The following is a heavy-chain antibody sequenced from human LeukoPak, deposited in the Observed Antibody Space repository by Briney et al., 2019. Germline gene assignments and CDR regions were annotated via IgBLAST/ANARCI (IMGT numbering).Heavy chain of an antibody. CDR2: IIPIFGTA. D-gene: IGHD4-11*01. CDR1: GGTFSSYA. J-gene: IGHJ6*02. Sequence: SVKVSCKASGGTFSSYAISWVRQAPGQGLEWMGGIIPIFGTANYAQKFQGRVTLTADESTSTAYMELSSLRSEDTAVYYCASPYSNRYYYYGMDVWGQGTTVTVSS. CDR3: ASPYSNRYYYYGMDV. V-gene: IGHV1-69*13.